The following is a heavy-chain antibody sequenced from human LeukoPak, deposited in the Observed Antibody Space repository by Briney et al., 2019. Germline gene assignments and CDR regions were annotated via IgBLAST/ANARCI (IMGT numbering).Heavy chain of an antibody. D-gene: IGHD6-13*01. V-gene: IGHV5-51*01. CDR3: AREQLSAPGGLNWLDP. CDR1: GYSFTSHW. CDR2: IWPGDSDA. J-gene: IGHJ5*02. Sequence: GESLKISCKASGYSFTSHWIGWVRQRPGKGLGWMGIIWPGDSDARYSPSFQGQVTISVDKSITTAYLQWRSLRASDTATYFCAREQLSAPGGLNWLDPWGLGTLVTVSS.